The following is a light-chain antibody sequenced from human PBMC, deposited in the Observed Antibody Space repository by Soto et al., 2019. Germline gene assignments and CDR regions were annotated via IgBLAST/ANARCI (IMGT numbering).Light chain of an antibody. Sequence: DIQLTQPPSTLSSSLGDTVTLTCLASQSINKCLAWYQQKPGKAPTLLFYEASILQNGVPSRFSGTESGTELTLTISSLRTDDFANYYCQQYNDYSAWTFGQGTKVDIK. V-gene: IGKV1-5*03. CDR2: EAS. CDR1: QSINKC. J-gene: IGKJ1*01. CDR3: QQYNDYSAWT.